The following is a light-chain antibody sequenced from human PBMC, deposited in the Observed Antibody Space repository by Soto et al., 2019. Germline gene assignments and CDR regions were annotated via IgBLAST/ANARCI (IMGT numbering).Light chain of an antibody. CDR3: SSYTSSTTFV. J-gene: IGLJ1*01. V-gene: IGLV2-14*03. CDR2: DVT. Sequence: QSALTQPSSVSGSPGQSITISCTGTSSDIGGYNYVSWYQQHPGKAPKLLISDVTNRPSGVSNRFSGSKSANTASLTISGLQAEDEAEYYCSSYTSSTTFVFGPGTKVTVL. CDR1: SSDIGGYNY.